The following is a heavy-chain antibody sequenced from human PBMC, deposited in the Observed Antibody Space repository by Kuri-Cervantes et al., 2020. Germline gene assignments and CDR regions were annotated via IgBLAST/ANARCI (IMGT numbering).Heavy chain of an antibody. D-gene: IGHD2-2*01. Sequence: ESMKISCAASGFTFSSYSIHWVHQAPGKGLAWVSYISSSSSTKYYGDSVKGRFTISSDDAKNSLYLLMNSLRDEDTAEYYGAGVVFVVVPAAEVVWYYFDYWGQGTLVTVSS. CDR2: ISSSSSTK. CDR3: AGVVFVVVPAAEVVWYYFDY. J-gene: IGHJ4*02. CDR1: GFTFSSYS. V-gene: IGHV3-48*02.